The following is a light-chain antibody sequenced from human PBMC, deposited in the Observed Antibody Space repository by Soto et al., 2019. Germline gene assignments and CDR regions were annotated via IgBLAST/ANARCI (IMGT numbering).Light chain of an antibody. J-gene: IGKJ1*01. CDR2: AAS. V-gene: IGKV3-20*01. CDR1: QSVRSNF. Sequence: ENILTQSPGTLSLSPGERATLSCRASQSVRSNFLAWYQHKPGQAPRLLIYAASHRATGIPDRFRGSGSGTDFTLTITRLEPEDFAVYYCQQYGGSWTFGQGTKMEIK. CDR3: QQYGGSWT.